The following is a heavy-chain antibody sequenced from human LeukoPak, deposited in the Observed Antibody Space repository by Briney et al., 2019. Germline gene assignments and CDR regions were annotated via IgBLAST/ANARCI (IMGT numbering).Heavy chain of an antibody. Sequence: PGGSLRLSCAASGFTFSSYGMNWVRQAPGKGLEWVSAISGSCGSTYYADSVKGRFTISRDNAKNTLYLQMDSLRAEDTAVYYCAQARGSSGCSRRRPANWGQGTLVTVSS. CDR1: GFTFSSYG. CDR2: ISGSCGST. D-gene: IGHD6-19*01. J-gene: IGHJ4*02. CDR3: AQARGSSGCSRRRPAN. V-gene: IGHV3-23*01.